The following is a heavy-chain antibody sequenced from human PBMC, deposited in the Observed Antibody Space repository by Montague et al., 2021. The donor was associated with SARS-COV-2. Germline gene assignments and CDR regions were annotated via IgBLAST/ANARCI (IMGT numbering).Heavy chain of an antibody. D-gene: IGHD1-26*01. CDR3: ARVKGASGRGRLDN. CDR1: GGSISTYW. V-gene: IGHV4-59*08. CDR2: VYHSGNT. J-gene: IGHJ4*02. Sequence: SETLSLTCTVSGGSISTYWWSWVRQSPGKGLEWIGHVYHSGNTNYNPSLRSRVTISVDTSKKQFSLKLTSVTAADTALYFCARVKGASGRGRLDNWGQGTLVTVSS.